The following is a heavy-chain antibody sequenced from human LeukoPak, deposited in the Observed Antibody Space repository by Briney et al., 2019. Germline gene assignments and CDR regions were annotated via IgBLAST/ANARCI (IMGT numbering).Heavy chain of an antibody. D-gene: IGHD6-19*01. J-gene: IGHJ5*02. CDR1: GYTLTELS. Sequence: ASVKVSCKVSGYTLTELSMHWVRQAPGKGLEWMGGFDPEDGETIYAQKFQGRVTMTEDTSTDTAYMELSSLRSEDTAVYYCAAVAGTGGWFDPWGQGTLVTVSS. CDR3: AAVAGTGGWFDP. V-gene: IGHV1-24*01. CDR2: FDPEDGET.